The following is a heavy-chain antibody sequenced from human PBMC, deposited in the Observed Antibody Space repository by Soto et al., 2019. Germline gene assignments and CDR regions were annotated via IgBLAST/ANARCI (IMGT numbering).Heavy chain of an antibody. J-gene: IGHJ4*02. CDR2: VSAYNGNT. D-gene: IGHD1-26*01. CDR1: GYTFTRYY. CDR3: ARGGQWDFLSDY. Sequence: ASVKVSCKASGYTFTRYYVNWVRQAPGQGLEWMGWVSAYNGNTHYEQKLQGRVTLTTDTSTSTAYMELRSLRSDDTAVYFCARGGQWDFLSDYWGQGTLVTVSS. V-gene: IGHV1-18*01.